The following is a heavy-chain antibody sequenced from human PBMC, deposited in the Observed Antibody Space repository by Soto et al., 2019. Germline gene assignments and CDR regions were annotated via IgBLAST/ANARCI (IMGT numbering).Heavy chain of an antibody. CDR2: IYHSGST. D-gene: IGHD6-19*01. V-gene: IGHV4-4*02. Sequence: SETLSLTCAVSGGSISSSNWWSWVRQPPGKGLEWIGEIYHSGSTNYNPSLKSRVTISVDKSKNKFSLKLSSVTAADTAVYYCARDMVGSGWYAGGWFDTWGKGNLVNV. CDR1: GGSISSSNW. CDR3: ARDMVGSGWYAGGWFDT. J-gene: IGHJ5*02.